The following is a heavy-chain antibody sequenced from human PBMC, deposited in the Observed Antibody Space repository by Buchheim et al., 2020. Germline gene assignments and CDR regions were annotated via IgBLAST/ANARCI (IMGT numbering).Heavy chain of an antibody. Sequence: QVQLVESGGGVVQPGRSLRLSCAASGFTFSSYGMHWVRQAPGKGLEWVAVIWYDGSNKYYADSVKGRFTISRDNSKHTLYLQMNSLRAEDTAVYYCARELRYFDWTYPYYYYGMDVWGQGTT. V-gene: IGHV3-33*01. CDR2: IWYDGSNK. CDR3: ARELRYFDWTYPYYYYGMDV. J-gene: IGHJ6*02. CDR1: GFTFSSYG. D-gene: IGHD3-9*01.